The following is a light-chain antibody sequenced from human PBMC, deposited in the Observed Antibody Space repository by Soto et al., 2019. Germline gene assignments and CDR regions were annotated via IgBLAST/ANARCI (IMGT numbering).Light chain of an antibody. CDR1: QSISSW. CDR2: DAS. V-gene: IGKV1-5*01. J-gene: IGKJ1*01. CDR3: QQYNSYPGT. Sequence: DIQMTQSPSTLSASVGDRVTITCRASQSISSWLAWYQQKPGKAPKLLIYDASSLESGVPSRFSGSGSGTEFTPTISSLQPDDFATYYCQQYNSYPGTFGQGTRWIS.